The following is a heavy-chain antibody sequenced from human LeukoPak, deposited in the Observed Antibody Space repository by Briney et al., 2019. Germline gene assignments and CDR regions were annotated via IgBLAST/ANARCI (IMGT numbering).Heavy chain of an antibody. CDR3: QLSYYDSSGSSYYFDY. Sequence: GGSLRLSCAASGFTFSSYGVHWVRQAPGKGLEWVAVIWYDGSNKYYADSVKGRFTISRDNSKNTLYLQMNSLRAEDTAVYYCQLSYYDSSGSSYYFDYWGQGTLVTVSS. V-gene: IGHV3-33*01. CDR1: GFTFSSYG. J-gene: IGHJ4*02. CDR2: IWYDGSNK. D-gene: IGHD3-22*01.